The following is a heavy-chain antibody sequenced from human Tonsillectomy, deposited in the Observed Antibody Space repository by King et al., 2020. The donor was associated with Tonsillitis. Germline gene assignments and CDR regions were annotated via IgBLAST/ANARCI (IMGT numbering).Heavy chain of an antibody. V-gene: IGHV3-33*01. CDR3: ARPQFDSETWTRLERQDYYFDY. Sequence: VQLVESGGGVVQPGRSLRLSCAASGFTFSSYGMHWVRQAPGKGLEWVAVIWYDGSNKYYADSVKGRFTISRDNSKNTLYLQMNSLRAEDTAVYYCARPQFDSETWTRLERQDYYFDYWGQGTLVTVSS. J-gene: IGHJ4*02. D-gene: IGHD1-1*01. CDR2: IWYDGSNK. CDR1: GFTFSSYG.